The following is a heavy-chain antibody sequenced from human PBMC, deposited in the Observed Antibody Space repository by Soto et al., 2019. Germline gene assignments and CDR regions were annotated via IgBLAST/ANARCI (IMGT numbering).Heavy chain of an antibody. V-gene: IGHV3-7*01. J-gene: IGHJ6*03. Sequence: GGSLRLSCAASGFTFSSYWMSWVRQAPGKGLEWVANIKQDGSEKYYVDSVKGRFTISRDNAKNSLYLQMNSLRAEDTAVYYCARSRGSGSYYNGWYYYYMDVWGKGTTVTVSS. CDR2: IKQDGSEK. CDR1: GFTFSSYW. CDR3: ARSRGSGSYYNGWYYYYMDV. D-gene: IGHD3-10*01.